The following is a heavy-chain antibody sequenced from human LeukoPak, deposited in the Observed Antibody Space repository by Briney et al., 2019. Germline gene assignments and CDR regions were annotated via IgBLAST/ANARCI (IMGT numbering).Heavy chain of an antibody. CDR3: ARDRKRWLQLYYYYGMDV. D-gene: IGHD5-24*01. CDR2: IWYDGSNK. J-gene: IGHJ6*02. Sequence: GGSLGLSCAASGFTFSSYGMHWVRQAPGKGLEWVAVIWYDGSNKYYADSVKGRFTISRDNSKNTLYLQMNSLRAEDTAVYYCARDRKRWLQLYYYYGMDVWGQGTTVTVSS. CDR1: GFTFSSYG. V-gene: IGHV3-33*01.